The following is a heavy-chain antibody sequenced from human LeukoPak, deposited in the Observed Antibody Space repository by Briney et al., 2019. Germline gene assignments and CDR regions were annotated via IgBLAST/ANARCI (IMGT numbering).Heavy chain of an antibody. CDR2: ISSSSKYI. D-gene: IGHD2-2*03. CDR3: ARDLDIVVVPASWFYP. Sequence: PGGSLRLSCAASGFTFSTYSMNWVRQAPGRGLEWVSSISSSSKYIYYADSVKGRFTISRDDAKNSLSPQMNSLRAEDTAVYYCARDLDIVVVPASWFYPWGQGTLVTVSS. J-gene: IGHJ5*02. CDR1: GFTFSTYS. V-gene: IGHV3-21*01.